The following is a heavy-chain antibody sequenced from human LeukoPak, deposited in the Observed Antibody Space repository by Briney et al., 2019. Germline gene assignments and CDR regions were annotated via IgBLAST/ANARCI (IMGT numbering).Heavy chain of an antibody. J-gene: IGHJ4*02. D-gene: IGHD5-24*01. CDR2: IIPILGIA. CDR1: GGTFSSYA. CDR3: AGLEMATIGGGY. Sequence: SVKASCKASGGTFSSYAISWVRQAPGQGLEWMGRIIPILGIANYAQKFQGRVTITADKSTSTAYMELSSLRSEDTAVYYCAGLEMATIGGGYWGQGTLVTVSS. V-gene: IGHV1-69*04.